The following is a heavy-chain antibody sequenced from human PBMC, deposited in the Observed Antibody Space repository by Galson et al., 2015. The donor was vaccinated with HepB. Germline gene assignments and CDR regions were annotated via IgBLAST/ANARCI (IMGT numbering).Heavy chain of an antibody. Sequence: SETLSLTCTVSGGSISSSSYYWGWIRQPPGKGLEWIGSIYYSGSTYYNPSLKSRVTISVDTSKNQFSLKLSSVTAADTAVYYCARHRSYGFDYWGQGTLVTVSS. D-gene: IGHD1-26*01. CDR1: GGSISSSSYY. V-gene: IGHV4-39*01. CDR2: IYYSGST. J-gene: IGHJ4*02. CDR3: ARHRSYGFDY.